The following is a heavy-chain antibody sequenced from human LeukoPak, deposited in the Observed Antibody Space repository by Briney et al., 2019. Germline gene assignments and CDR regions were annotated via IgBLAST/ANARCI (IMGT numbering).Heavy chain of an antibody. CDR1: GYTFTSYD. CDR2: MNPNSGNT. V-gene: IGHV1-8*01. J-gene: IGHJ3*02. Sequence: ASVNVSCKASGYTFTSYDINWVRQATGQGLEWMGWMNPNSGNTGYAQKFQGRVTMTRNTSISTAYMELSSLRSEDTAVYYCARALQLLDAFDIWGQGTMVTVSS. D-gene: IGHD2-2*01. CDR3: ARALQLLDAFDI.